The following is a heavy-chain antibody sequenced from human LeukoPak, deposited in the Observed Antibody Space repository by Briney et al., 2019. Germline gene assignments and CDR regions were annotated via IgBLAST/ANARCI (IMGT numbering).Heavy chain of an antibody. Sequence: SETLSLTCTVSGGSISSYYWSWIRQPPGKGLERIGYIYYSGSTNYNPSLKSRVTISVDTSKNQFSLKLSSVTAADTAVYYCARESRGSYYFDYWGQGTLVTVSS. CDR2: IYYSGST. J-gene: IGHJ4*02. CDR3: ARESRGSYYFDY. CDR1: GGSISSYY. V-gene: IGHV4-59*01. D-gene: IGHD1-26*01.